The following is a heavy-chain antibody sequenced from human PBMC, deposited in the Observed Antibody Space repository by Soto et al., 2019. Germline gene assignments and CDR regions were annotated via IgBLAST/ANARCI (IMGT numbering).Heavy chain of an antibody. J-gene: IGHJ4*02. D-gene: IGHD6-13*01. CDR1: GFTFSNYA. CDR2: ISDSGGST. Sequence: GGSLRLSCAASGFTFSNYAMNWVRQAPGKGLEWVSGISDSGGSTYYADSVKGRFTISRDNSKNTLYLQMNSLRAEDTAVYYCAKDHAYSSPAVFDYWGQGSMVPV. CDR3: AKDHAYSSPAVFDY. V-gene: IGHV3-23*01.